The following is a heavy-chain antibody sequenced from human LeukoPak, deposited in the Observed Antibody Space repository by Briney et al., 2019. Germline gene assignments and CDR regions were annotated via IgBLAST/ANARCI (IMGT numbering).Heavy chain of an antibody. Sequence: PGGSLRLSCAASGFTFSTYRMSWVRQAPGKGLEWVANIKQDGSEKHYVDSVKGRFTISRDNAKNSLYLQMSSLRAEDTAVYYCTRVEETATTAAIIRKYSYYYYYMDVWGKGTMVTITS. D-gene: IGHD4-11*01. J-gene: IGHJ6*03. CDR1: GFTFSTYR. CDR3: TRVEETATTAAIIRKYSYYYYYMDV. CDR2: IKQDGSEK. V-gene: IGHV3-7*01.